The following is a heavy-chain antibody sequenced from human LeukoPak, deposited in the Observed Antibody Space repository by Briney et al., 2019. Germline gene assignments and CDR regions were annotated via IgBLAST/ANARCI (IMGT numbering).Heavy chain of an antibody. V-gene: IGHV3-23*01. D-gene: IGHD3-10*01. J-gene: IGHJ3*02. Sequence: GGSLRLSCAASGFTFSNYAMIWVRQAPGKGLEWVSALSGSGATTYYADSVKGRFTISRDNAKNSLYLQMNSLRAEDTAVYYCARDMVVRYFDAFDIWGQGTMVTVSS. CDR3: ARDMVVRYFDAFDI. CDR2: LSGSGATT. CDR1: GFTFSNYA.